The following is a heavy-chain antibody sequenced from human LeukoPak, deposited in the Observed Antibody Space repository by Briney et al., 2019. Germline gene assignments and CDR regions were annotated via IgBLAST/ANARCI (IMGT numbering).Heavy chain of an antibody. CDR1: GYTLTELS. J-gene: IGHJ4*02. V-gene: IGHV1-24*01. CDR3: AKDREGGWYYFDY. Sequence: AAVKVSCKVSGYTLTELSMHWVRQTPGKGLEWMGGFDPEDGETIYAQKFQGRVTMTEDTSTDTAYMELSSLRSEDTAVYYCAKDREGGWYYFDYWGQGTLVTVSS. CDR2: FDPEDGET. D-gene: IGHD6-19*01.